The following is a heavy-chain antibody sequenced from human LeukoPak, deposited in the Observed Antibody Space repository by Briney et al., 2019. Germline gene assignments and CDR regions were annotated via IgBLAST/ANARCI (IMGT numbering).Heavy chain of an antibody. Sequence: SETLSLTCAVYGGSFSGYYWSWIRQPPGKGLEWIGEINHSGSTNYNPSLKSRVTISVDTSKNQFSLKLSSVTAADTAVYYCARATVTTAIHFDYWGQGTLVTVSS. CDR1: GGSFSGYY. CDR3: ARATVTTAIHFDY. D-gene: IGHD4-17*01. V-gene: IGHV4-34*01. J-gene: IGHJ4*02. CDR2: INHSGST.